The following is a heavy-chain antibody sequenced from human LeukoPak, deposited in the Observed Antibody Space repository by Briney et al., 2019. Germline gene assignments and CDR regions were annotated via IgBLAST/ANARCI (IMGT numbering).Heavy chain of an antibody. D-gene: IGHD3-9*01. CDR2: ISSSGSTI. J-gene: IGHJ6*03. V-gene: IGHV3-48*03. Sequence: GGSLRLSCAASGFTFSSYEMNWVRQAPGKGLEWVSYISSSGSTIYYADSVKGRFTISRDNAKNSLYLQMNSLRAEDTALYYCARGLVNYYYYMDVWGKGTTVTVSS. CDR1: GFTFSSYE. CDR3: ARGLVNYYYYMDV.